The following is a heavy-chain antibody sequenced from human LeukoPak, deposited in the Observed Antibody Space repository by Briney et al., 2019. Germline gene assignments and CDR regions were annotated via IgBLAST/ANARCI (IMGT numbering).Heavy chain of an antibody. CDR1: GGTFSSYA. Sequence: ASVKVSCKASGGTFSSYAISWVRQAPGQGLGWMGGIIPIFGTANYAQKFQGRVTITADESTSTAYMELSSLRSEDTAVYYCARTHSNYPHYYYYYYMDVWGKGTTVTVSS. D-gene: IGHD4-11*01. V-gene: IGHV1-69*13. CDR3: ARTHSNYPHYYYYYYMDV. CDR2: IIPIFGTA. J-gene: IGHJ6*03.